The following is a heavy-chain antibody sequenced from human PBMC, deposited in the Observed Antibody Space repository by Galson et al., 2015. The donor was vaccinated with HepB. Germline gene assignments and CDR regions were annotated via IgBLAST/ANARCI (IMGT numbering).Heavy chain of an antibody. CDR3: AKRRGRMFQFSNHYSYYAMDV. CDR2: IIGSGGST. CDR1: GITFTSYA. J-gene: IGHJ6*02. D-gene: IGHD3-10*02. V-gene: IGHV3-23*01. Sequence: SLRLSCAASGITFTSYAMSWVRQAPGKGLEWVSGIIGSGGSTYYADSVEGRFTISRDNSKNTLFLQMNNARAEDTAVYYCAKRRGRMFQFSNHYSYYAMDVWGQGTTVTASS.